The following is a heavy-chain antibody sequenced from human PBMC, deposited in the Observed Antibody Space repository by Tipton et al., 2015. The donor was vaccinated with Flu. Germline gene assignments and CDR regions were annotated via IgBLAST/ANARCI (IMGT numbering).Heavy chain of an antibody. D-gene: IGHD3-3*01. CDR2: VTHSGST. CDR1: GGSFSGYY. Sequence: TLSLTCAVYGGSFSGYYWSWIRQPPGKGLQWIGEVTHSGSTNYNPSLKSRVTVSVDRSKNQFSLRLTSVIAADTAVYYCAVRVVAPQYYFDQWGQGTLVTVSS. J-gene: IGHJ4*02. CDR3: AVRVVAPQYYFDQ. V-gene: IGHV4-34*01.